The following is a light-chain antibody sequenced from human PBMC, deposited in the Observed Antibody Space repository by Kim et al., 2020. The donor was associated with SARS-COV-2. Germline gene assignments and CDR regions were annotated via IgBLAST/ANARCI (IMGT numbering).Light chain of an antibody. Sequence: SLTPGARGTHACRASQSVSTYLAWYQQKAGQPPRLVINGASRRATGIPARFSGSGSGTDFTLTINNLEPEDFAVYYCQQRDTWITFGQGTRLEIK. CDR3: QQRDTWIT. J-gene: IGKJ5*01. V-gene: IGKV3-11*01. CDR1: QSVSTY. CDR2: GAS.